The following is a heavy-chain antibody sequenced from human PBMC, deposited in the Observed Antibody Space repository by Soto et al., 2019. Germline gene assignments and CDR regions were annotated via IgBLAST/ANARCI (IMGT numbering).Heavy chain of an antibody. CDR3: AVSDSYGYFPLAR. J-gene: IGHJ1*01. D-gene: IGHD5-18*01. Sequence: ASVKVSCKTSRYTFTSYNVHWVGQAPGQGLEWRGRINPNSGVTNYAQKFQGWVTMTSDTSISTAYMKLSRLRSDATAVYYCAVSDSYGYFPLARWGRGTLVTVYS. CDR2: INPNSGVT. V-gene: IGHV1-2*04. CDR1: RYTFTSYN.